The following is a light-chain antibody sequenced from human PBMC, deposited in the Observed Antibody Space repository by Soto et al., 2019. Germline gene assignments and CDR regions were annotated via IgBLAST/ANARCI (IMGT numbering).Light chain of an antibody. V-gene: IGKV4-1*01. CDR3: QQSYSTPRT. CDR1: QSVLYSSNNKNY. Sequence: DIVRTQSPDSLAVSLGERVTINCKSSQSVLYSSNNKNYLAWYQQKPGQPPKLLIYWASTRESGVPDRFSGSGSGTDFTLTISSLQAEDFATYYCQQSYSTPRTFGGGTKWIS. CDR2: WAS. J-gene: IGKJ4*01.